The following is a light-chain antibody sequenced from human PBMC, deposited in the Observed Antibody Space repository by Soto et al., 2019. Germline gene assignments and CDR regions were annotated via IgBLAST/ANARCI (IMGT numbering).Light chain of an antibody. CDR3: SSYTSGSTYV. CDR1: SSDVGGYNY. Sequence: QSVLTQPASVSGSPGQSITISCTGTSSDVGGYNYVSWYQQHPGKAPKLMIYEVSNRPSGASNRFSGSKSGNTASLTISGLQAEDEADYYCSSYTSGSTYVFGTGTKVTVL. J-gene: IGLJ1*01. CDR2: EVS. V-gene: IGLV2-14*01.